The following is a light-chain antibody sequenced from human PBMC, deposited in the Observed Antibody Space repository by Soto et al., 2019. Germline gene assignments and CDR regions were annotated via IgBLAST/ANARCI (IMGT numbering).Light chain of an antibody. J-gene: IGKJ1*01. CDR1: QSISTY. CDR2: GAF. CDR3: QQSYSNFQT. Sequence: DIQMTQSPSSLSASVGDRVTITCRASQSISTYLNWYQQKPGKAPKLLIYGAFSLQSGVPSRFSGSGSGTDFTLTISSLQPEDFATYYCQQSYSNFQTFGQGTKVEIK. V-gene: IGKV1-39*01.